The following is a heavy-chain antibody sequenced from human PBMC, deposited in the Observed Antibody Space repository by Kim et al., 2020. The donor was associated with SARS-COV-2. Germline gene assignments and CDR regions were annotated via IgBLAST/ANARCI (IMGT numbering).Heavy chain of an antibody. Sequence: ASVKVSCKASGYTFTSYAMHWVRQAPGQRLEWMGWINAGNGNTKYSQKFQGRVTITRDTSASTAYMELSSLRSEDTAVYYCARVVVRGVNWFDPWCQGTLVTVSS. J-gene: IGHJ5*02. CDR2: INAGNGNT. D-gene: IGHD3-10*01. CDR3: ARVVVRGVNWFDP. CDR1: GYTFTSYA. V-gene: IGHV1-3*01.